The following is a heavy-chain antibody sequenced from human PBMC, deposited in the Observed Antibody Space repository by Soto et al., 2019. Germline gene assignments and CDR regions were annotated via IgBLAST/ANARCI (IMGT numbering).Heavy chain of an antibody. J-gene: IGHJ6*02. CDR1: GFTFSSYA. D-gene: IGHD2-2*01. Sequence: GGSLRLSCAASGFTFSSYAMHWVRQAPGKGPEWVAVISYDGSNKYYTDSVKGRFSISRDNSKNTLYLQMNSLRAEDTAVYYCANIVVAPAALPLDVWGQGTTVTVSS. V-gene: IGHV3-30-3*01. CDR2: ISYDGSNK. CDR3: ANIVVAPAALPLDV.